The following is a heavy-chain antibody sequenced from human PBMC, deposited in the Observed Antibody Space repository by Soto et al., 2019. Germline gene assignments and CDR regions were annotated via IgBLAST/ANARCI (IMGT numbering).Heavy chain of an antibody. V-gene: IGHV3-23*01. CDR2: IVANGDTS. CDR3: AKSGYSSSWPFDY. D-gene: IGHD6-13*01. J-gene: IGHJ4*02. Sequence: EVQLSESGGGLVQPGESLRLSCAVSGISFSDYAMSWFRQAPGKGLEWVSSIVANGDTSYYADSVRGRFTTSRDNSKNILYMEMNALGAEDTAVYYCAKSGYSSSWPFDYWCQGTRVTVSS. CDR1: GISFSDYA.